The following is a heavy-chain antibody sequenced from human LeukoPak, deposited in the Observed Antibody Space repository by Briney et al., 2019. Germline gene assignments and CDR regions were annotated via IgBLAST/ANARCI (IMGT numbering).Heavy chain of an antibody. CDR2: IYYSGST. CDR3: ARRPVVPAAVRGYFDY. D-gene: IGHD2-2*02. J-gene: IGHJ4*02. CDR1: GGSISSSSYY. V-gene: IGHV4-39*01. Sequence: SEALSLTCTVSGGSISSSSYYWGWIRQPPGKGLEWIGSIYYSGSTYYNPSLKSRVTISVDTSKNQFSLKLSSVTAADTAVYYCARRPVVPAAVRGYFDYWGQGTLVTVSS.